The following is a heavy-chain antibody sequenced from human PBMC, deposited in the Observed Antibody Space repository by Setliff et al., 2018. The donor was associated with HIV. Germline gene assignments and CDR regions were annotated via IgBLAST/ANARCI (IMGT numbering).Heavy chain of an antibody. CDR1: GFSFSDYW. CDR2: IRRDEGEK. CDR3: VRDRMEYSVGYYFDS. D-gene: IGHD4-4*01. J-gene: IGHJ4*02. V-gene: IGHV3-7*03. Sequence: PGGSLRLSCEGNGFSFSDYWMSWVRQAPGKGLQWVANIRRDEGEKYYVDSVKGRFTISRDNAKNTVYLQINSLRVEDTALYYCVRDRMEYSVGYYFDSWGQGTLVTVSS.